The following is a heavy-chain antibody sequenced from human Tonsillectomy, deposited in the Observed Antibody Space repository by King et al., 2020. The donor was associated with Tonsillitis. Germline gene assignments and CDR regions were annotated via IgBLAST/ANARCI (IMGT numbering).Heavy chain of an antibody. J-gene: IGHJ4*02. CDR3: ARVPGMIRGVNFDY. D-gene: IGHD3-10*01. CDR2: ISSRMRYI. CDR1: GFSFHTYD. Sequence: VQLVESGGGLVKPGGSLRLSCAASGFSFHTYDLNWVREAPGKGLEWVSCISSRMRYIFYSDSVKGRFTISRDNAKNSLYLQMNSLRVEDTAVYYCARVPGMIRGVNFDYWGQGTLVTVSS. V-gene: IGHV3-21*01.